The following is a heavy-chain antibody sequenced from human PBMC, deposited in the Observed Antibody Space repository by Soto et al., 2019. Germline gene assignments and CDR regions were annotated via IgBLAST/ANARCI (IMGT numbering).Heavy chain of an antibody. D-gene: IGHD6-13*01. CDR3: ARVNLGLYSSSWLIDY. CDR1: GGSISSGDYY. CDR2: IYYSGST. V-gene: IGHV4-30-4*01. Sequence: SETLSLTCTVSGGSISSGDYYWSWIRQPPGKGLEWIGYIYYSGSTYYNPSLKSRVTISVDTSKNQFSLKLSSVTAADTAVYYCARVNLGLYSSSWLIDYWGQGTLVTVSS. J-gene: IGHJ4*02.